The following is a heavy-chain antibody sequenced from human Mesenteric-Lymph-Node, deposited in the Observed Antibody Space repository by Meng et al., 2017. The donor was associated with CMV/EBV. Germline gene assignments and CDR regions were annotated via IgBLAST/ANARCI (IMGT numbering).Heavy chain of an antibody. CDR2: IIPILGIA. D-gene: IGHD4-17*01. J-gene: IGHJ6*02. V-gene: IGHV1-69*10. Sequence: SVKVSCKASGGTFSSYTISWVRQAPGQGLEWMGGIIPILGIANYAQKFQGRVTITADKSTSTAYMELSSLRSEDTAVYYCARGVMTTVTTYGMDVWGQGTTVTVSS. CDR3: ARGVMTTVTTYGMDV. CDR1: GGTFSSYT.